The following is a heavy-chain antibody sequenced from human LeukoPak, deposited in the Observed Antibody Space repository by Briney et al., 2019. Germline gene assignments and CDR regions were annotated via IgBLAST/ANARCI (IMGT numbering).Heavy chain of an antibody. D-gene: IGHD5-18*01. CDR2: IRYYGSNK. V-gene: IGHV3-30*02. CDR1: GFTFSSYG. J-gene: IGHJ4*02. Sequence: GGSLRLSCAASGFTFSSYGMHWVRQAPGKGLEWVAFIRYYGSNKYYAGSVKGRFTISRDNSKNTLYLQMNSLRAEDTAVYYCANGIQLWLLDYWGQGTPVTVSS. CDR3: ANGIQLWLLDY.